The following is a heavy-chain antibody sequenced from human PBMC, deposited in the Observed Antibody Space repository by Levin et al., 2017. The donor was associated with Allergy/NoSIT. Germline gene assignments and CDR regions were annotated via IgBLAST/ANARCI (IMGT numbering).Heavy chain of an antibody. J-gene: IGHJ2*01. D-gene: IGHD3-22*01. CDR2: FDPEDGET. CDR1: GYTLTELS. V-gene: IGHV1-24*01. CDR3: ATQSGGITVISWYFDL. Sequence: ASVKVSCKVSGYTLTELSMHWVRQAPGKGLEWMGGFDPEDGETIYAQKFQGRVTMTEDTSTDTAYMELSSLRSEDTAVYYCATQSGGITVISWYFDLWGRGTLVTVSS.